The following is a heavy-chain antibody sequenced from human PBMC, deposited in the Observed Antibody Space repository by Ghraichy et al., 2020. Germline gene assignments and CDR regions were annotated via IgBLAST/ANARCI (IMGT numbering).Heavy chain of an antibody. V-gene: IGHV3-23*01. CDR1: GFTFSTYA. CDR2: ISGSGDST. D-gene: IGHD4-17*01. J-gene: IGHJ4*02. CDR3: ARMTRVDSWVDY. Sequence: GGSLRLSCAVSGFTFSTYAMSWVRQAPGKGLKWVSGISGSGDSTYYADSVKGRFTMSRDNSKNTLFLQMNSLRAEDTAVYYCARMTRVDSWVDYWGQGTLVTVSS.